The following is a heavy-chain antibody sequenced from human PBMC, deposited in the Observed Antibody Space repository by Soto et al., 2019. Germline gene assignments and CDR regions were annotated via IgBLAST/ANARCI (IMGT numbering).Heavy chain of an antibody. J-gene: IGHJ4*02. Sequence: QVQLVESGGGLVKPGGSLRLSCTGSGFDFGDYYMSWIRQAPGKGLEWVSYIDSGDGTTYYTDSVKGRFTISRDNAKKTVYLQMSSLRVEDTALYYCVRPYYSSSWFPFDCWGQGTLVTVSS. V-gene: IGHV3-11*01. CDR3: VRPYYSSSWFPFDC. CDR2: IDSGDGTT. CDR1: GFDFGDYY. D-gene: IGHD6-13*01.